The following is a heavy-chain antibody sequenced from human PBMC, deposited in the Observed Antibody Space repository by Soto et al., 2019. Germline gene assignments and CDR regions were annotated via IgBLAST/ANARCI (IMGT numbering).Heavy chain of an antibody. J-gene: IGHJ4*02. CDR2: MSYDGSNK. V-gene: IGHV3-30-3*01. Sequence: GGSLRLSCEASGFSFSDYAMHWVRQAPGKGLEWVAIMSYDGSNKYYADSVKGRFTISRDNSKNTLYLQMNSLRGEDTAVYYCARDWSYYGHWGQGTLVTVSS. CDR3: ARDWSYYGH. D-gene: IGHD1-26*01. CDR1: GFSFSDYA.